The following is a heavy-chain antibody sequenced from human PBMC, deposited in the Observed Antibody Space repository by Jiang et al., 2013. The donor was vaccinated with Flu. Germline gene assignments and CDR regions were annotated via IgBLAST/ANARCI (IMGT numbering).Heavy chain of an antibody. CDR2: INPSGGGT. J-gene: IGHJ4*02. Sequence: GAEVKKPGASVKVSCKASGYTFTRYYVNWVRQAPGQGLEWMGIINPSGGGTNYAQKFQGRVTMTRDTSTNTVYMELSSLTSDDTAVYFCATNGVGDQTGFDHWGQGTPVTVSS. V-gene: IGHV1-46*01. CDR1: GYTFTRYY. CDR3: ATNGVGDQTGFDH. D-gene: IGHD1-26*01.